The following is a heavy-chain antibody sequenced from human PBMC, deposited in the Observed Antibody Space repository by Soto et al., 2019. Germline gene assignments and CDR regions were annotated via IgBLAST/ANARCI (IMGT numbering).Heavy chain of an antibody. CDR2: IKSKADGGTT. CDR1: GFIFSNAW. J-gene: IGHJ3*02. CDR3: TKDSIQLWLEAAAFDI. D-gene: IGHD5-18*01. V-gene: IGHV3-15*07. Sequence: PGGSLRLSCAASGFIFSNAWMNWVRQAPGKGLEWVGRIKSKADGGTTDYAAPVKGRFTISRDDSKNTLYLQMNSLKTEDTAVYYCTKDSIQLWLEAAAFDIWGQGTMVTVSS.